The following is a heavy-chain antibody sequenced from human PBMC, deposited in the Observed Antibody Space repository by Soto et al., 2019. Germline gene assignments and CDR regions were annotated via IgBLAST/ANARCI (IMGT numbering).Heavy chain of an antibody. Sequence: SGGSLRLSCAASGFTFSTYGMHWVRQAPGKGLEWVAVIWYDGSNEYYADSVRGRFTISRDNSKNTLFLQMNSLTAEDTAVYYCARGYNYADYWGQGT. V-gene: IGHV3-33*01. CDR1: GFTFSTYG. CDR2: IWYDGSNE. J-gene: IGHJ4*02. CDR3: ARGYNYADY. D-gene: IGHD5-18*01.